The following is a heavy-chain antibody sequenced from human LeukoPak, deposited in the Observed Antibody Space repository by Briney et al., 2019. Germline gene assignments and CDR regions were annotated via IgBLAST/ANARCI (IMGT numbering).Heavy chain of an antibody. CDR3: ARARRGIAARPTDY. Sequence: SETLSLTCAVYGGSFSGYYWSWIRQPPGRGLEWIGEINHSGSTNYNPPLKSRVTISVDTSKNQFSLKLSSVTAADTAVYYCARARRGIAARPTDYWGQGTLVTVSS. V-gene: IGHV4-34*01. CDR2: INHSGST. D-gene: IGHD6-6*01. J-gene: IGHJ4*02. CDR1: GGSFSGYY.